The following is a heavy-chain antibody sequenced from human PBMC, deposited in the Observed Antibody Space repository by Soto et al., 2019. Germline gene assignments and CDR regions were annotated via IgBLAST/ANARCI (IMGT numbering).Heavy chain of an antibody. CDR3: ARGVTASPLDY. V-gene: IGHV4-34*01. CDR1: GGSFTGYY. CDR2: INHSGST. D-gene: IGHD2-21*02. Sequence: PWETLSLICAVYGGSFTGYYWSWIRKPTGKGLEWIGEINHSGSTNYNPSLKSRVTISVDTSKNQFSLKLSSVTAADTAVYYCARGVTASPLDYWGQGTLVTVSS. J-gene: IGHJ4*02.